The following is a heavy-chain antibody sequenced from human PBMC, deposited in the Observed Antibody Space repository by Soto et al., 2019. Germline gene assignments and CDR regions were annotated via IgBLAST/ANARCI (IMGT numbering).Heavy chain of an antibody. V-gene: IGHV1-8*01. CDR2: MNPNSGNT. J-gene: IGHJ4*02. D-gene: IGHD6-13*01. Sequence: QVQLVQSGAEVKKPGASVKVSCKASGYTFTSYNINWVRQATGQGLEWMGWMNPNSGNTDYAQKFKGRVTMTRNTPISTAYMELSSLRSEDTAVYYCATSIVAAGNFDYWGQGTLVTVSS. CDR3: ATSIVAAGNFDY. CDR1: GYTFTSYN.